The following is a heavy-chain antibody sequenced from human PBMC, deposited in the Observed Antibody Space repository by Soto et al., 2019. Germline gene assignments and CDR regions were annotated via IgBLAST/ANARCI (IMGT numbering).Heavy chain of an antibody. J-gene: IGHJ6*02. D-gene: IGHD5-12*01. CDR2: SIPIFGTA. CDR3: ARGRGYSGDDHYYYFDMDV. CDR1: GGTFNNYP. Sequence: QVQLVQSRAEVKKPGSSVKVSCKASGGTFNNYPITWVRQAPGQGLEWMGGSIPIFGTANYAQKFQGRVTITVDESTSTAYMELSSLRSEDTAVYYCARGRGYSGDDHYYYFDMDVWGQGTTVTVSS. V-gene: IGHV1-69*01.